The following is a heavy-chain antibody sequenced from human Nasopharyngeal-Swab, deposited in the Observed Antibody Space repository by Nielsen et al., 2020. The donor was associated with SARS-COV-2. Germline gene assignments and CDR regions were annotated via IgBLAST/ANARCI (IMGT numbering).Heavy chain of an antibody. CDR3: ARDVGGRDNY. D-gene: IGHD2-15*01. CDR1: GFTFSSHA. Sequence: GESLKISCVASGFTFSSHAMSWVRQAPGKGLEWVSGLIENGVDTYYAESVKGRFTVSRDNSRNTLYLQMNSLRADDTAVYYCARDVGGRDNYWGQGALVTVSS. J-gene: IGHJ4*02. CDR2: LIENGVDT. V-gene: IGHV3-23*01.